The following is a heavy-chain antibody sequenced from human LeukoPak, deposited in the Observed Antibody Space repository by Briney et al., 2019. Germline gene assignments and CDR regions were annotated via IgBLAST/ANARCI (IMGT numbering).Heavy chain of an antibody. CDR3: ARRPPYCSADSCYGGANFDF. J-gene: IGHJ4*02. CDR1: GYTFTSYD. D-gene: IGHD2-15*01. V-gene: IGHV1-8*01. Sequence: ASVKVSCKASGYTFTSYDINWVRQATGQGLEWMGWMNPNSGSTGYAQKFQGRVTMTRNTSITTAYMELNSLRSEDTAVYYCARRPPYCSADSCYGGANFDFWGQGTLVTVSS. CDR2: MNPNSGST.